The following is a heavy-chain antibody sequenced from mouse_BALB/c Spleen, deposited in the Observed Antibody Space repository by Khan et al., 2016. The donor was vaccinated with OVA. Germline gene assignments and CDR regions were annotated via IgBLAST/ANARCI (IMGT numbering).Heavy chain of an antibody. CDR3: ARKDYYDYDPFPY. J-gene: IGHJ3*01. V-gene: IGHV3-2*02. Sequence: EVQLQESGPGLVKPSQSLSLTCTVTGYSITSEYTWNWIRQFPGNKLEWMGFISYSGNTRYNTSLKSRISINRDTSKNQFFLQLNSVTSEDTATYYCARKDYYDYDPFPYWGQGTLVTVSA. D-gene: IGHD2-4*01. CDR1: GYSITSEYT. CDR2: ISYSGNT.